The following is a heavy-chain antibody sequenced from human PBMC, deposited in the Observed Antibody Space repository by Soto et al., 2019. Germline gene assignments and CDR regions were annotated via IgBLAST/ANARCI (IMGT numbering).Heavy chain of an antibody. CDR3: ARRPQCLPDDAFDI. CDR2: IYYSGST. V-gene: IGHV4-39*01. D-gene: IGHD6-19*01. CDR1: GGSISSSSYY. Sequence: QLQLQESGPGLVKPSETLSLTCTVSGGSISSSSYYWGWIRQPPGKGLEWIGSIYYSGSTYYNPSHKSRVTISVDPSKPQLCLRLSSVTAADTAVYYCARRPQCLPDDAFDIWGQGTMVTVSS. J-gene: IGHJ3*02.